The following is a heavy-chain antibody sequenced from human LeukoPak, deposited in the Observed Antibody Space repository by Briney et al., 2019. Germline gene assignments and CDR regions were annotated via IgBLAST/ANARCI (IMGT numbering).Heavy chain of an antibody. J-gene: IGHJ4*02. CDR3: ARTIVVVPAALRLTGYYFDY. CDR2: INHSGST. V-gene: IGHV4-34*01. D-gene: IGHD2-2*01. Sequence: SETLSLTCAVYGGSFSGYYWSWIRRPPGKGLEWIGEINHSGSTNYNPSLKSRVTISVDTSKNQFSLKLSSVTAADTAVYYCARTIVVVPAALRLTGYYFDYWGQGTLVTVSS. CDR1: GGSFSGYY.